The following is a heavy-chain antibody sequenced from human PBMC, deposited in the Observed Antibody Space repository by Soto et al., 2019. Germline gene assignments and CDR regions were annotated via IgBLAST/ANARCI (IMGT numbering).Heavy chain of an antibody. J-gene: IGHJ5*02. Sequence: QVQLVQSGAEVKKPGSSVKVSCKASGGTFSSYTISWVRQAPGQGLEWMGRIIPILGIANYAQKFQGRVTTPADXXTXTXFMELSSLRSEDTAVYYCANYPSGRGWYGGADWCDPWGQGTLVTVSS. CDR2: IIPILGIA. CDR1: GGTFSSYT. D-gene: IGHD6-19*01. CDR3: ANYPSGRGWYGGADWCDP. V-gene: IGHV1-69*02.